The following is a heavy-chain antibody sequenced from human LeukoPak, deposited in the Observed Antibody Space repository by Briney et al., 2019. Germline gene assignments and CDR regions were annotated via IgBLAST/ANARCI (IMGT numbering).Heavy chain of an antibody. Sequence: GASVKVSCKASGGTFSSYAISWVRQAPGQGLEWMGGIIPIFGTANYAQKFQGRVTITTDESTSTAYMELSSLRSGDTAVYYCARDLDPGSSGPPRWGQGTLVTVSS. CDR2: IIPIFGTA. D-gene: IGHD3-22*01. J-gene: IGHJ4*02. V-gene: IGHV1-69*05. CDR1: GGTFSSYA. CDR3: ARDLDPGSSGPPR.